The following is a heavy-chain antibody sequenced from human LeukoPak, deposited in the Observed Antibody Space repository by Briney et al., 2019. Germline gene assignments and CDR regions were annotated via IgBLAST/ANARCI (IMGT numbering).Heavy chain of an antibody. CDR3: ASLQWYSSSWPRWGYFDL. J-gene: IGHJ2*01. D-gene: IGHD6-13*01. CDR2: IYYSGST. Sequence: SETLSLTCTVSGDSISSSSYYWGWIRQPPGKGLEWIGYIYYSGSTNYNPSLKSRVTISVDTSKNQFSLKLSSVTAADTAVYYCASLQWYSSSWPRWGYFDLWGRGTLVTVSS. V-gene: IGHV4-61*05. CDR1: GDSISSSSYY.